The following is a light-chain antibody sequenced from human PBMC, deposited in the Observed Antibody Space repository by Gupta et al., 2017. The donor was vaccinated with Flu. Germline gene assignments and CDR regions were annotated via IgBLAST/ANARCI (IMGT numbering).Light chain of an antibody. V-gene: IGLV2-23*02. CDR1: RNDLGSYNL. CDR3: CSFAGRSSLI. J-gene: IGLJ2*01. Sequence: PLTQPASVSGSPGQSITISCSGTRNDLGSYNLVSWYQQHPGKVPKLIIYEVNERPSGVASRFSGSKSGYTASLTISGLQPEDEADYFCCSFAGRSSLIFGGGTKLTVL. CDR2: EVN.